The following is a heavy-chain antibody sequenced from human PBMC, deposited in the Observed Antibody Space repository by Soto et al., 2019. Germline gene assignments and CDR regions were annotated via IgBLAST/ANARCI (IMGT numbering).Heavy chain of an antibody. CDR1: GFTFSSYA. CDR3: TASSGWYNAFDI. V-gene: IGHV3-23*01. Sequence: EVPLLESGGGLVQPGGSLRLSCAASGFTFSSYAMSWVRQAPGKGLEWVSAISGSGGSTYYADSVKGRFTISRDNSKNTLYLQMNSLRAEDTAVYYCTASSGWYNAFDIWGQGTMVTVSS. J-gene: IGHJ3*02. CDR2: ISGSGGST. D-gene: IGHD6-19*01.